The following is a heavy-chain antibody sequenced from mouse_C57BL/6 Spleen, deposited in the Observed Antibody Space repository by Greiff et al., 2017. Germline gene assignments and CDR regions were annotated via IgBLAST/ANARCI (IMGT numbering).Heavy chain of an antibody. D-gene: IGHD1-1*01. CDR3: ARSFGTTVVAPYYCDY. CDR1: GYTFTSYW. V-gene: IGHV1-72*01. CDR2: IDPNSGGT. Sequence: QVQLQQPGAELVKPGASVKLSCKASGYTFTSYWMHWVKQRPGRGLEWIGRIDPNSGGTKYNEKFKSKATLTVDKPSSTAYMQLSSLTSEDSAVYYCARSFGTTVVAPYYCDYWGQGTTLTVSS. J-gene: IGHJ2*01.